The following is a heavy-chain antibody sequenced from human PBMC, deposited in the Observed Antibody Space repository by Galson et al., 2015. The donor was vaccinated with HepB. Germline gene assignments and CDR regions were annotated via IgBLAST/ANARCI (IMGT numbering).Heavy chain of an antibody. J-gene: IGHJ4*02. CDR2: IITNLGIA. CDR3: ARDLMVLADD. V-gene: IGHV1-69*04. CDR1: GGTFSSYT. Sequence: SVKVSCKASGGTFSSYTISWVRQAPGQGLEWMGRIITNLGIANYAQKFHGRVTITADKSTRTAYMELSSLRSEDTAVYYCARDLMVLADDWGQGALVTVSS. D-gene: IGHD2-8*01.